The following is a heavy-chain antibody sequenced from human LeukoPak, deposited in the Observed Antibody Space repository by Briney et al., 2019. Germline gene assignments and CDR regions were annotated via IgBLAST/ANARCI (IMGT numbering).Heavy chain of an antibody. Sequence: QPGGSLRLSCAASGFTVSSNYMSWVRQAPGKGLEWVSVITGSGAYTYYADSVKGRFTISRDNSKNTLFLQMNSLRAEDTAVYYCAKEHTLYGDLYSWGQGTLVTVSS. J-gene: IGHJ4*02. CDR1: GFTVSSNY. CDR3: AKEHTLYGDLYS. V-gene: IGHV3-23*01. CDR2: ITGSGAYT. D-gene: IGHD2-21*02.